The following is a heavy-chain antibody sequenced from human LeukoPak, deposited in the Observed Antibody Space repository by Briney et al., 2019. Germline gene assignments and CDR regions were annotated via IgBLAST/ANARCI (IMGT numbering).Heavy chain of an antibody. CDR2: IVVGSGNT. CDR3: AADVHYGSGSLDY. Sequence: SVKVSCKASGFTFTSSAVQWVRQARGQRLEWIGWIVVGSGNTNYAQKFQERVTITRDMSTSTAYMELSSLRPEDTAVYYCAADVHYGSGSLDYWGQGTLVTVSS. CDR1: GFTFTSSA. J-gene: IGHJ4*02. V-gene: IGHV1-58*01. D-gene: IGHD3-10*01.